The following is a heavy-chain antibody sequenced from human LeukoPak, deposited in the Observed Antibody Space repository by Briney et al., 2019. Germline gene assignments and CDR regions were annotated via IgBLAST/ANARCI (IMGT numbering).Heavy chain of an antibody. CDR1: GLTISAYW. V-gene: IGHV3-7*01. Sequence: PGGSLRLSCAASGLTISAYWMSWVRRAPGKGLEWVANINQDGSDKYSVASVKGRFTISRANAKNSLYLEMNRLRADDTAVYYCARDLVVVGSSFSYGMDVWGQGTTVTVSS. CDR2: INQDGSDK. CDR3: ARDLVVVGSSFSYGMDV. D-gene: IGHD2-15*01. J-gene: IGHJ6*02.